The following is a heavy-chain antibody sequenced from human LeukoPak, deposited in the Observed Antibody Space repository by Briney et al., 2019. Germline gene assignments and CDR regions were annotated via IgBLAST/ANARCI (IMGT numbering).Heavy chain of an antibody. D-gene: IGHD6-13*01. J-gene: IGHJ4*02. Sequence: PGGSLRLSCAASGFTFSTYWMSWVRQAPGKGLEWVANIKQDGSEKYYVDSVKGRFTISRDNAKNSQYLQMNSLRAEDTAMYYCARDSAGNDYWGQGTLVTVSS. CDR3: ARDSAGNDY. CDR1: GFTFSTYW. CDR2: IKQDGSEK. V-gene: IGHV3-7*01.